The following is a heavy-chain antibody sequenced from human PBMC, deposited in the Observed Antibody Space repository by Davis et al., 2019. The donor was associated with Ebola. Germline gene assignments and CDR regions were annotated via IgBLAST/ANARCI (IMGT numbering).Heavy chain of an antibody. Sequence: PGGSLRLSCAASGFTFSHYGMHWVRQAPGKGLEWVAGIWSHGNDYVYGDSVKGRFTISRDNSKNTLYLEMNSLRAEDTAVYYCAKSPQEWVPSNFDYWGQGTLVTVSS. CDR3: AKSPQEWVPSNFDY. D-gene: IGHD3-3*01. J-gene: IGHJ4*02. V-gene: IGHV3-33*03. CDR1: GFTFSHYG. CDR2: IWSHGNDY.